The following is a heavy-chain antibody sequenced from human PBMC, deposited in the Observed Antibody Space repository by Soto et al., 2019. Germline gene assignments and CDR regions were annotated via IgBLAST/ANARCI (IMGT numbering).Heavy chain of an antibody. D-gene: IGHD1-26*01. V-gene: IGHV3-9*01. Sequence: PGGSLRLSCAASGFTFDNYAMHWVRQAPGKGLEWVSGISWNSNTIAYADSVKGRFTISRDDAKNSLFLQMNSLSVEDTAVYYCARDLLAGQQLVIPWFHPWGQGTLVTVSS. CDR1: GFTFDNYA. CDR3: ARDLLAGQQLVIPWFHP. CDR2: ISWNSNTI. J-gene: IGHJ5*02.